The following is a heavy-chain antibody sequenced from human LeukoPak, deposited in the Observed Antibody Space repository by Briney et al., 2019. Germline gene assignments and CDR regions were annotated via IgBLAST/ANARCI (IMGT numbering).Heavy chain of an antibody. CDR2: IYTSGST. CDR1: GGSISSGSYY. V-gene: IGHV4-61*02. Sequence: PSETLSLTCTVSGGSISSGSYYWSWIRQPAGKGLEWIGRIYTSGSTNYNPSLKSRVTISVDTSKNQFSLKLSSVTAADTAAYYCAREGYDFWSGSRPYYYCMDVWGKGTTVTVSS. CDR3: AREGYDFWSGSRPYYYCMDV. J-gene: IGHJ6*03. D-gene: IGHD3-3*01.